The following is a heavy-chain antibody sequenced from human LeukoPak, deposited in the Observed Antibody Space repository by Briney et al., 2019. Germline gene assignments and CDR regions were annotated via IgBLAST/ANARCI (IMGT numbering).Heavy chain of an antibody. J-gene: IGHJ4*02. D-gene: IGHD5-18*01. CDR1: GSTFSSYA. V-gene: IGHV3-23*01. Sequence: GSLRLSCAASGSTFSSYAMSWVRQAPGKGLEWVSAISGSGGSTYYADSVKGRFTISRDNSKNTLYLQMNSLRAEDTAVYYCAKDLNGGYSYGQLFDYWGQGTLVTVSS. CDR3: AKDLNGGYSYGQLFDY. CDR2: ISGSGGST.